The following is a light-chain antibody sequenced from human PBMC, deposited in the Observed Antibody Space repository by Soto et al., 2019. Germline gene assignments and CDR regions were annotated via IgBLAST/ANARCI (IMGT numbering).Light chain of an antibody. J-gene: IGLJ2*01. CDR1: SINIDSHNF. V-gene: IGLV2-23*01. CDR3: CSYAGQTVF. Sequence: QSVLTQPASVSGSPGQSITISCTVTSINIDSHNFVSWYQQHPGKVPKLMIYEDTERPSGVSDRFSGSKSGRTASLTISGLQTEDEADYYCCSYAGQTVFFAGGTKVTVL. CDR2: EDT.